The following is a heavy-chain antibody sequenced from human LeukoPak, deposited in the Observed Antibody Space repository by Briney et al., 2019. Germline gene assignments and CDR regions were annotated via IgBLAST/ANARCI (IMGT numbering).Heavy chain of an antibody. J-gene: IGHJ4*02. D-gene: IGHD5-18*01. CDR2: ISYDGSNK. CDR3: AKDGGYSYGFSVDY. Sequence: GGSLRLSCAASGFTFSSYGMHWVRQAPGKGLEWVAVISYDGSNKYYADSVKGRFTISRDNSKNTLYLQMNSLRAEDTAVYYCAKDGGYSYGFSVDYWGQGTLVTVSS. CDR1: GFTFSSYG. V-gene: IGHV3-30*18.